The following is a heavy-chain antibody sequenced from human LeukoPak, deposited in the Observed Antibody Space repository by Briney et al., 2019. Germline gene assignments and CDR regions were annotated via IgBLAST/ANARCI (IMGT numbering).Heavy chain of an antibody. CDR1: GFTFSSYA. CDR3: AKDGLRKEGIAAAGSFDY. Sequence: PGGSLRLSCAASGFTFSSYAMSWVRQAPGKGLEWVSAISGSGGSTYYADSVKGRFTISRDNSKNTLYLQMNSLRAEDTAVYYCAKDGLRKEGIAAAGSFDYWGQGTLVTVSS. CDR2: ISGSGGST. D-gene: IGHD6-13*01. V-gene: IGHV3-23*01. J-gene: IGHJ4*02.